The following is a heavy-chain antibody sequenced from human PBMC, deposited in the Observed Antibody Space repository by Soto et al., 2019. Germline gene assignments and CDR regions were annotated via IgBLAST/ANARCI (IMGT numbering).Heavy chain of an antibody. CDR3: ARSSGGNFGIIIEGTNWFAP. CDR2: INPHGGST. Sequence: VKVSCKAPRDTSTSYYINWVRQAPGQGLEWMGVINPHGGSTAYAQKFKGRVTLTRDTSASTVYMEVSSLTSEDTAMYYCARSSGGNFGIIIEGTNWFAPWGQGTLVTVSS. D-gene: IGHD1-26*01. V-gene: IGHV1-46*01. J-gene: IGHJ5*02. CDR1: RDTSTSYY.